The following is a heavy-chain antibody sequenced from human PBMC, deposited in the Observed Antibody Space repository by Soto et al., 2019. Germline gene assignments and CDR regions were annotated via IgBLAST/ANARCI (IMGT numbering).Heavy chain of an antibody. D-gene: IGHD3-10*01. CDR3: ASLMSSGYYYGMDV. V-gene: IGHV1-69*02. J-gene: IGHJ6*02. CDR1: GGTFSSYT. CDR2: IIPILGIA. Sequence: QVQLVQSGAEVKKPGSSVKVSCKASGGTFSSYTISWVRQAPGQALEWMGRIIPILGIANYAQKFQGRVTITADKSTSTAYMELSSLRSEDTAVYYCASLMSSGYYYGMDVWGQGTTVTVSS.